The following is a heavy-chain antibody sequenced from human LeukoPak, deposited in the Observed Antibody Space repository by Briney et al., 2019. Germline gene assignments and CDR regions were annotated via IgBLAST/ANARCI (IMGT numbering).Heavy chain of an antibody. CDR2: ISGSGGST. Sequence: GGSLRLSCAASGFTFSSYAMSWVRQAPGKGLEWVSAISGSGGSTYYADSVKGRFTISRDNSKNTLYLQMNSLRDEDTAVYYCAPHESYYYDSSPRYWGQGTLVTVSS. CDR3: APHESYYYDSSPRY. D-gene: IGHD3-22*01. J-gene: IGHJ4*02. V-gene: IGHV3-23*01. CDR1: GFTFSSYA.